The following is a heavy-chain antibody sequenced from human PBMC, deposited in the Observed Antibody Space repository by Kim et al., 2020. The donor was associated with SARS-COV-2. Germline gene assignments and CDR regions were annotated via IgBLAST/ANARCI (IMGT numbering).Heavy chain of an antibody. CDR3: ARVLSSSWYYYYYGMDV. D-gene: IGHD6-13*01. CDR2: INTNTGNP. CDR1: GYTFTSYA. Sequence: ASVKVSCKASGYTFTSYAMNWVRQAPGQGLEWMGWINTNTGNPTYAQGFTGRFVFSLDTSVSTAYLQISSLKAEDTAVYYCARVLSSSWYYYYYGMDVWGQGTTVTVSS. J-gene: IGHJ6*02. V-gene: IGHV7-4-1*02.